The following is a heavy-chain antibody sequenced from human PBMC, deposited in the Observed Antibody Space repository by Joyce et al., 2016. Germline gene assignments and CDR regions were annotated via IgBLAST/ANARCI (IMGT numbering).Heavy chain of an antibody. CDR1: GFSFSDYD. CDR2: ISSAGGSI. CDR3: ARFGSGSYHPYRYYYYMDV. V-gene: IGHV3-48*01. J-gene: IGHJ6*03. Sequence: EVQLVESGGGLVQPGGSLRLSCAASGFSFSDYDMNWVRQAPGKGPEWVSYISSAGGSISYADALKGRFTISRDNAKNSLYLQMNSLRAEDTAVYYCARFGSGSYHPYRYYYYMDVWGRGTAVTVSS. D-gene: IGHD3-10*01.